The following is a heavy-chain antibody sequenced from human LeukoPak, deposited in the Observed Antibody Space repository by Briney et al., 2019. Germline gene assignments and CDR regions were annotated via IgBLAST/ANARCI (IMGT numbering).Heavy chain of an antibody. Sequence: GGSLRLSCAASGFTFSSYAMSWVRQAPGKGLEWVSAISGSGGSTYYADSVKGRFTISRDNSKNTLYLQMNSLRAEDTAVYYCAGGITMIVVVITGHAFDIWGQGTMDTVSS. CDR2: ISGSGGST. CDR3: AGGITMIVVVITGHAFDI. V-gene: IGHV3-23*01. J-gene: IGHJ3*02. CDR1: GFTFSSYA. D-gene: IGHD3-22*01.